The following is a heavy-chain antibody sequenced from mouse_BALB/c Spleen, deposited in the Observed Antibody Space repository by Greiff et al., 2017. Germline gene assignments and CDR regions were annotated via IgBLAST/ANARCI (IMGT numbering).Heavy chain of an antibody. CDR2: IRNKANGYTT. D-gene: IGHD1-1*01. CDR1: GFTFTDYY. J-gene: IGHJ3*01. Sequence: EVQLVESGGGLVQPGGSLRLSCATSGFTFTDYYMSWVRQPPGKALEWLGFIRNKANGYTTEYSASVKGRFTISRDNSQSILYLQMNTLRAEDSATYYCAREEGLLLPLLDWGQGTLVTVSA. V-gene: IGHV7-3*02. CDR3: AREEGLLLPLLD.